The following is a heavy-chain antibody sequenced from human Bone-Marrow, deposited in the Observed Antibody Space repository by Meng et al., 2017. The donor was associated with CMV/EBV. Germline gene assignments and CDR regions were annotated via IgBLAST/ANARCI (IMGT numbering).Heavy chain of an antibody. Sequence: GESLQISCKGSGYSFTSYWIGWVRQMPGKGLEWMGIIYPGDSDTRYSPSFQGQVTISADKSISTAYLQWSSLKASDTAMYYCARSIVVVPAAKHYYYYGMDVWGQGTTVTVSS. V-gene: IGHV5-51*01. CDR1: GYSFTSYW. J-gene: IGHJ6*02. D-gene: IGHD2-2*01. CDR3: ARSIVVVPAAKHYYYYGMDV. CDR2: IYPGDSDT.